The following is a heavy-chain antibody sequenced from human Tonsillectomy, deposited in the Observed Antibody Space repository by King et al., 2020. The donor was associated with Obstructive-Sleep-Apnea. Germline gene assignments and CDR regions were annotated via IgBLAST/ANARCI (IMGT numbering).Heavy chain of an antibody. Sequence: VQLVESGSEVKKPGESLRISCQGSGYNFTNFWIAWVRQMPGKGLEWMGSIYPDVSDTRYSPSFQGLVTFSADKSISTAFLQWVSLKASDTAMYSCARLKKGALYIWGQGTMVTVSS. V-gene: IGHV5-51*01. CDR2: IYPDVSDT. J-gene: IGHJ3*02. CDR1: GYNFTNFW. CDR3: ARLKKGALYI.